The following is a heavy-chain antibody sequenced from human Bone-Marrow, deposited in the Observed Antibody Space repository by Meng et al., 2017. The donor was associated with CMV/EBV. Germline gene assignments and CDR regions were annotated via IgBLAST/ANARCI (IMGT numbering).Heavy chain of an antibody. D-gene: IGHD2-2*01. CDR1: GGSTSSYY. J-gene: IGHJ3*02. CDR2: IYYSGST. CDR3: SSRGGRYCSSTSCIDAFDI. Sequence: SETLSLTCTVSGGSTSSYYWSWIRQPPGKGLEWIGYIYYSGSTNYNPSLKSRVTISVDTSKNQFSLKLSSVTAADTAVYYCSSRGGRYCSSTSCIDAFDIWGQGTRVTVSS. V-gene: IGHV4-59*12.